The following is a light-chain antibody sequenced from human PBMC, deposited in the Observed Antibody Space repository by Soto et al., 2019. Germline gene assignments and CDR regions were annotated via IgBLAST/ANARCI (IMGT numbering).Light chain of an antibody. J-gene: IGKJ2*01. CDR1: QTVTNSF. CDR3: QQYSTLPHT. V-gene: IGKV3-20*01. Sequence: ENVLTPSPGTLSLSPGERATLSCRASQTVTNSFFAWYQQKPGQPPRLLIHGISSRATGIPDRFSGSGSGTDFTLTISRLEPEDFVVYYCQQYSTLPHTFGRGTKL. CDR2: GIS.